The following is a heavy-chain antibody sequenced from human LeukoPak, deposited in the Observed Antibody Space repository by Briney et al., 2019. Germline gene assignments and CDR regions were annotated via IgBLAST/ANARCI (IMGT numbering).Heavy chain of an antibody. Sequence: GGSLRLSCAASGFTFSSYAMHWVRQAPGKGLEWVAVISYDGSNKYYADSVKGRFTIPRDNSKNTLYLQMNSLRAEDTAVYYCARDPNHAWSGYYTVGYYYYYMDVWGKGTTVTVSS. J-gene: IGHJ6*03. D-gene: IGHD3-3*01. CDR2: ISYDGSNK. V-gene: IGHV3-30-3*01. CDR1: GFTFSSYA. CDR3: ARDPNHAWSGYYTVGYYYYYMDV.